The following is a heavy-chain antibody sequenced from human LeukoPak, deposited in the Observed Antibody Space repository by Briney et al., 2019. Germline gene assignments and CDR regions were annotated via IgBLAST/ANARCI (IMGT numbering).Heavy chain of an antibody. Sequence: SGGSLRLSCAASGFTFSSYEMNWARQAPGKGLEWVSYISSSGSTIYYADSVEGRFTISRDNAKNSLYLQMSSLRAEDTAVYYCVRDLDHNDFWSGYWPDAFDSWGQGTKVFVSS. D-gene: IGHD3-3*01. J-gene: IGHJ3*02. CDR3: VRDLDHNDFWSGYWPDAFDS. V-gene: IGHV3-48*03. CDR1: GFTFSSYE. CDR2: ISSSGSTI.